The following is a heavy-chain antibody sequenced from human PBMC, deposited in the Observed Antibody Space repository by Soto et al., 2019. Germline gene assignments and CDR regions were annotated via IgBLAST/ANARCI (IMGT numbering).Heavy chain of an antibody. Sequence: ASVKVSCKASGYTFTSYAMHWVRQAPGQRLEWMGWINAGNGNTKYSQKFQGRVTITRDTSASTAYMELSSLRSEDTAVYYCARDSRYCSGGSCHPLLKFDPWGQGTLVTVSS. CDR2: INAGNGNT. D-gene: IGHD2-15*01. V-gene: IGHV1-3*01. CDR1: GYTFTSYA. CDR3: ARDSRYCSGGSCHPLLKFDP. J-gene: IGHJ5*02.